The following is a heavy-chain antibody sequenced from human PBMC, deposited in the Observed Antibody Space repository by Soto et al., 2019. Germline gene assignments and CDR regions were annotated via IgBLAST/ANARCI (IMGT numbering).Heavy chain of an antibody. Sequence: ASVKVSCKASGYTFTGHYIHWVRQAPEQGPEWMGEIGPESGATRYAQKFQGGVAMTRDMSITTVYMELNNLSPDDTAVYYCGRGRSGQIVVFYWGQGTPVTVSS. CDR2: IGPESGAT. CDR1: GYTFTGHY. V-gene: IGHV1-2*02. D-gene: IGHD1-26*01. CDR3: GRGRSGQIVVFY. J-gene: IGHJ4*02.